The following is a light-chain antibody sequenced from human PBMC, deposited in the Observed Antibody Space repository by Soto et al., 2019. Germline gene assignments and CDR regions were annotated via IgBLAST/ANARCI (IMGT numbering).Light chain of an antibody. CDR2: GAS. J-gene: IGKJ1*01. V-gene: IGKV3-20*01. Sequence: EIVWTQSPGTLSLSPGERATLSCRASQSVDSSYLAWYHQRPGQAPRLLIYGASSRATGIPDRFSGSGSGTDFTLTISRLEPEDFAVYYCQHFGSSRGTVGQGTMVDIK. CDR3: QHFGSSRGT. CDR1: QSVDSSY.